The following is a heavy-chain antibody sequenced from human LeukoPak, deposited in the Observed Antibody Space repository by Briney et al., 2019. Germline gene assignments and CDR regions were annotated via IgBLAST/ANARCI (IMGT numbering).Heavy chain of an antibody. CDR3: ARETYYYGSGSYFDY. J-gene: IGHJ4*02. V-gene: IGHV4-34*01. Sequence: PSETLSLTCAVYGGSFSGYYWSWIRQPPGKGLEWIGEINHSGSTNYNPSLKSRVTISVDTSKNQFSLKLSSVTAADTAVYYCARETYYYGSGSYFDYWGQGTLVTVSS. CDR2: INHSGST. CDR1: GGSFSGYY. D-gene: IGHD3-10*01.